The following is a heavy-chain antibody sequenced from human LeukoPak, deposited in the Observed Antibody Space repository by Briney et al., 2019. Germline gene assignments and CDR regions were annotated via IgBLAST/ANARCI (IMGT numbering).Heavy chain of an antibody. CDR2: ISYDGSNK. CDR1: GFTFSSYA. V-gene: IGHV3-30*04. Sequence: PGGSLRLSCAASGFTFSSYAMLWVRQAPGMGLEWVAVISYDGSNKYYADSVKGRFTISRDNSKNTLYLQMNSLRAEDTAVYYCARDRDVLRFLEWLRSYYYYGMDVWGQGTTVTVSS. D-gene: IGHD3-3*01. J-gene: IGHJ6*02. CDR3: ARDRDVLRFLEWLRSYYYYGMDV.